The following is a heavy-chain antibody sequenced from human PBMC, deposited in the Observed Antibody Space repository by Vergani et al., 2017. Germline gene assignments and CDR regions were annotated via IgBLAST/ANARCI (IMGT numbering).Heavy chain of an antibody. CDR3: ARDLSRDYYYGMDV. Sequence: QVQLQESGPGLVKPSQTLSLTCTVSGGSISSGGYYWSWIRQHPGKGLEWIGYIYYSGSTYYHPSLKSRVTISVDTSKNQFSLKLSSVTAADTAVYYCARDLSRDYYYGMDVWGQGTTVTVSS. V-gene: IGHV4-31*03. CDR2: IYYSGST. J-gene: IGHJ6*02. D-gene: IGHD3-10*01. CDR1: GGSISSGGYY.